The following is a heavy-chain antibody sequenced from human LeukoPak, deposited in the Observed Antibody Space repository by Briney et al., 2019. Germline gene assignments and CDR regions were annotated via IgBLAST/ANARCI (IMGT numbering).Heavy chain of an antibody. J-gene: IGHJ4*02. CDR2: IYYSGST. Sequence: SETPSLTCTVSGGSISSYYWSWIRQPPGKGLEWIGYIYYSGSTNYNPSLKSRVTISVDTSKNQFSLKLSSVTAADTAVYYCARGGYSGYPGYWGQGTLVTVSS. D-gene: IGHD5-12*01. CDR1: GGSISSYY. V-gene: IGHV4-59*01. CDR3: ARGGYSGYPGY.